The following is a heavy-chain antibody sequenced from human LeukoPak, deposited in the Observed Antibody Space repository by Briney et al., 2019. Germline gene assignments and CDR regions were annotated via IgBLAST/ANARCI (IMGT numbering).Heavy chain of an antibody. V-gene: IGHV1-18*01. CDR3: GRAGSYYGSGRPYYMDV. D-gene: IGHD3-10*01. Sequence: ASVKVSCKASGYTFTSYGISWVRQAPGQGLEWMGWISAYNGNTNYAQKLQGRVTMTTETSTSTAYMELRSLRSDDTAVYYCGRAGSYYGSGRPYYMDVWGKGTTVTVSS. CDR2: ISAYNGNT. CDR1: GYTFTSYG. J-gene: IGHJ6*03.